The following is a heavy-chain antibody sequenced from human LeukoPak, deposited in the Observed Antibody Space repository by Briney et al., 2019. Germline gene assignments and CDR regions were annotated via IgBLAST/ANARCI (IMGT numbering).Heavy chain of an antibody. D-gene: IGHD3-16*02. J-gene: IGHJ4*02. Sequence: TGGSLRLSCAASGFTFSNYGMHWVRQAPGKRLEWVAVIWYDGTNKYYADSVKGRLTISRDNSKNTLYLQMNIRSAEDTAVYYYARDRAVRYFDYWGQGTLVTVSS. CDR3: ARDRAVRYFDY. V-gene: IGHV3-33*01. CDR2: IWYDGTNK. CDR1: GFTFSNYG.